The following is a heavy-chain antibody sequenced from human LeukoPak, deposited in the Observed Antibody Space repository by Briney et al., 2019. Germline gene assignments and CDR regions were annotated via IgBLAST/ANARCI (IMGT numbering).Heavy chain of an antibody. CDR2: IYYSGST. D-gene: IGHD5-12*01. Sequence: SETLSLTCTVSGGSISSGGYYWSWIRQHPGKGLEWIGYIYYSGSTYYNPSLKSRVTISVDTSKNQFSLKLSSVTAADTAVYYCARGGKVATIDYWGQGTLVTVSS. V-gene: IGHV4-31*03. CDR1: GGSISSGGYY. CDR3: ARGGKVATIDY. J-gene: IGHJ4*02.